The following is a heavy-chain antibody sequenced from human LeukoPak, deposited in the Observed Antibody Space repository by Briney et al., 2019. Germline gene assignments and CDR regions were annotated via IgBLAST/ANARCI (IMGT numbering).Heavy chain of an antibody. CDR2: IYSGVPT. V-gene: IGHV4-4*09. CDR3: VQTTGWPGFDY. CDR1: GVSISRFY. Sequence: PSETLSLTCTTSGVSISRFYWSWVRQPPGKGLEWIGNIYSGVPTYFNPSLKSRVIISVDTSKNQFSLNLTSVTAADTAMYYCVQTTGWPGFDYWGQGILITVSS. J-gene: IGHJ4*02. D-gene: IGHD1-1*01.